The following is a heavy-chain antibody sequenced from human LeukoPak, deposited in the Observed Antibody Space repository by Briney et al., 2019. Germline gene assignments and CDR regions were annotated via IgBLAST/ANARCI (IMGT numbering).Heavy chain of an antibody. J-gene: IGHJ4*02. CDR1: GFTFDDYG. D-gene: IGHD1-26*01. V-gene: IGHV3-20*04. Sequence: GGSLRLSCAASGFTFDDYGMSWVRQAPGKGLEWVSGINWNGGSTGYADSVKGRFTISRDSAKNSLYLQMNSLRAEDTALYYCARGGGPSGSYYFDYWGQGTLVTVSS. CDR3: ARGGGPSGSYYFDY. CDR2: INWNGGST.